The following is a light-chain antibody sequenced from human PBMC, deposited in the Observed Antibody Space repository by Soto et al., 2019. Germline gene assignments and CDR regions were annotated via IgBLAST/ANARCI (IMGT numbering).Light chain of an antibody. J-gene: IGKJ1*01. V-gene: IGKV3-20*01. CDR3: QQYGSSPRT. Sequence: EIVMTQSPATLSVSPGERATLSCRASQSVSSNLAWYQQKPGQAPRLLIYGASTRATGIPDRFSGSGSGTDFTLTIKRLEPEDVAVYYCQQYGSSPRTFGQGTKVDI. CDR1: QSVSSN. CDR2: GAS.